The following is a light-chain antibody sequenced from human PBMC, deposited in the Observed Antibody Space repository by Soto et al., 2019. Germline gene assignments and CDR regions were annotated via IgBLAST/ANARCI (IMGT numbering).Light chain of an antibody. J-gene: IGLJ1*01. CDR3: SSYTTRTTLYV. CDR1: SSDVGSYNY. Sequence: QSVLTQPLSVSGSPGQSITISCTGTSSDVGSYNYVSWYQLHPGKAPKLMIYEVSNRPSGVSNRFSGSKSGDTASLTISGLQAEDEADYYCSSYTTRTTLYVFGTGTKVTVL. V-gene: IGLV2-14*01. CDR2: EVS.